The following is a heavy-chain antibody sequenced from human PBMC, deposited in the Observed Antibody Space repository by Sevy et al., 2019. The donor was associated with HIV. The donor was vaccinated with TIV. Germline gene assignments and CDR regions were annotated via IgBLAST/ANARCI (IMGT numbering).Heavy chain of an antibody. D-gene: IGHD5-12*01. J-gene: IGHJ5*02. CDR1: GGSISAYY. CDR2: IYYTGST. CDR3: AGAPPVRSGDDSLNWFDP. Sequence: SETLSLTCTVSGGSISAYYWSWIRQPPGKGLEYLGYIYYTGSTNYNPSLKSRVTISVDTSKNQFSLKRSSVTAADTAVYYCAGAPPVRSGDDSLNWFDPWGQGTLVTVSS. V-gene: IGHV4-59*01.